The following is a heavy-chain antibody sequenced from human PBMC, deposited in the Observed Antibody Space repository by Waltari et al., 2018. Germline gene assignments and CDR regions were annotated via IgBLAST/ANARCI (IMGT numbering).Heavy chain of an antibody. J-gene: IGHJ4*02. CDR1: GYTFTGYY. D-gene: IGHD3-3*01. Sequence: QVQLVQSGAEVQKPGASVKVSCKASGYTFTGYYIHWVRQAPGQGLEWMGWINPNSGGTTYAQKFKARVTMTRDTSINTAYMELSRLRSDDTAVYHCARGLWSGYSDFFDYWGQGTLVTVSS. V-gene: IGHV1-2*02. CDR2: INPNSGGT. CDR3: ARGLWSGYSDFFDY.